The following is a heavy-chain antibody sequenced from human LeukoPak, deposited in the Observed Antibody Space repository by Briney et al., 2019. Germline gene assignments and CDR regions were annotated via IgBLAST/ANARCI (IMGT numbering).Heavy chain of an antibody. CDR1: GYTFTSYY. J-gene: IGHJ4*02. Sequence: ASVKVSCKASGYTFTSYYMHWVRQAPGQGLEWMGWINPKGGGTNYAQKFRGRLSVTRDMSSGTVFMELRGLTSDDTAVYYCARDRSWEFDYWGQGTLVTVSS. V-gene: IGHV1-2*02. CDR2: INPKGGGT. D-gene: IGHD1-26*01. CDR3: ARDRSWEFDY.